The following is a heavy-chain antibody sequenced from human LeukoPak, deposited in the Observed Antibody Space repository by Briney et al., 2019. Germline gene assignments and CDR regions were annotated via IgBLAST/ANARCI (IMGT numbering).Heavy chain of an antibody. V-gene: IGHV3-74*01. J-gene: IGHJ4*02. Sequence: PGGSLRLSCAGSGDSWMHWVRQVPGKGLVWVSRIKTDGSSTSYADSVKGRFTISNDNAENTLYLQMNSLRAGDTAVYYCARGDGVIMNYWGQGTLVTVSS. CDR1: GDSW. D-gene: IGHD3-10*01. CDR3: ARGDGVIMNY. CDR2: IKTDGSST.